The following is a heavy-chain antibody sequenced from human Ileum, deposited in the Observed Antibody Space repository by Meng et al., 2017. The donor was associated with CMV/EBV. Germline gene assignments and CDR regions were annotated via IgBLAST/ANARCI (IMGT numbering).Heavy chain of an antibody. J-gene: IGHJ4*02. CDR2: IKEDGSER. Sequence: GESLKISCTASGFSFSRYWMSWVRQAPGKGLEWLANIKEDGSERYYVDSVKGRFTISRDNAENSLFLQMSSLRVEDTAVYYCASTRVATPGTGWGQGTLVTVSS. CDR3: ASTRVATPGTG. V-gene: IGHV3-7*01. CDR1: GFSFSRYW. D-gene: IGHD6-13*01.